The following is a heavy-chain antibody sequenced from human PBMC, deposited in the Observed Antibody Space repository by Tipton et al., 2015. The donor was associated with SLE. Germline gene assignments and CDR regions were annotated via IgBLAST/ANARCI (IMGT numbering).Heavy chain of an antibody. CDR2: ITTSSSYI. D-gene: IGHD2-21*02. CDR1: GFTFRSFS. V-gene: IGHV3-21*03. Sequence: SLRLSCAASGFTFRSFSMNWVRQAPGKGLEWVSSITTSSSYIYYADSVKGRFTISRDNARDSLYLQMSSLRAEDTAVYYCARDWISGDDSQTDAFDVWGQGTMVTVSS. CDR3: ARDWISGDDSQTDAFDV. J-gene: IGHJ3*01.